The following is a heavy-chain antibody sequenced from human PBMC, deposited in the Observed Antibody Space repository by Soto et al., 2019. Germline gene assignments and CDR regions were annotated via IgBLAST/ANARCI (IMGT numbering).Heavy chain of an antibody. CDR3: DCYDYYGMDV. J-gene: IGHJ6*02. V-gene: IGHV3-30*03. Sequence: HPGGSLRLSCAASGFTFSSYGMHWVRQAPGKGLEWVAVISYDGSNKYYADSVKGRFTISRDNSKNTLYLQMNSLRAEDTAVYYCDCYDYYGMDVWGQGTTVIVSS. CDR1: GFTFSSYG. CDR2: ISYDGSNK.